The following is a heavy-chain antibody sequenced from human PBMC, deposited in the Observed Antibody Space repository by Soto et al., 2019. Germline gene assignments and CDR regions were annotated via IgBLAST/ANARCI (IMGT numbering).Heavy chain of an antibody. CDR3: AREYGSSYSPRYYGMDV. Sequence: AGSLKLSCAASGVTFSSSSMNLVLQTPGKGLEWVSSISSSSSYIYYADSVKGRFTISRDTAKSSLYLQLNSLRAEDTAVYYCAREYGSSYSPRYYGMDVWGQGTTVTVSS. CDR1: GVTFSSSS. V-gene: IGHV3-21*04. D-gene: IGHD6-13*01. J-gene: IGHJ6*02. CDR2: ISSSSSYI.